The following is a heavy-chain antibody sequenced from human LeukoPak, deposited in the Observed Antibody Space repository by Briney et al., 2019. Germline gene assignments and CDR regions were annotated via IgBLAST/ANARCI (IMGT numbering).Heavy chain of an antibody. CDR3: ARSPDILTGENFDY. CDR2: INHSGST. CDR1: GGSFSGYY. D-gene: IGHD3-9*01. Sequence: SSETLSLTCAVYGGSFSGYYWSWIRQPPGKGLEWIGEINHSGSTNYNPSLKSRVTISVDTSKNQFSLKLSSVTAADTAVYYCARSPDILTGENFDYWGQGTLVTVSS. V-gene: IGHV4-34*01. J-gene: IGHJ4*02.